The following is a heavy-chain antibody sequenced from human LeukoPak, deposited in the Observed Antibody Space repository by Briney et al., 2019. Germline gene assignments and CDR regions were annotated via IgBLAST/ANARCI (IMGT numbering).Heavy chain of an antibody. D-gene: IGHD3-16*02. CDR1: GYSISSGYY. CDR2: IYHRGNT. V-gene: IGHV4-38-2*02. Sequence: SETLSLTCTVSGYSISSGYYWGWIRQSPGKGLEWIGSIYHRGNTYYNPSLQSRVTISVGPSKNQFSLKLNSVTPEDTAVYYCARSLPRAFDIWGQGTMVTVSS. CDR3: ARSLPRAFDI. J-gene: IGHJ3*02.